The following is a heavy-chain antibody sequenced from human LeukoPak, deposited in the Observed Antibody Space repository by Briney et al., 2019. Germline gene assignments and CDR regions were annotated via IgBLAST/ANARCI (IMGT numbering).Heavy chain of an antibody. CDR2: IYYSGST. CDR3: ARHFPPGHWFGP. J-gene: IGHJ5*02. V-gene: IGHV4-39*01. CDR1: GGSISSYY. Sequence: SETLSLTCTVSGGSISSYYWSWIRQPPGKGLEWIGSIYYSGSTYYNPSLKSRVTISVDTSKNQFSLKLSSVTAADTAVYYCARHFPPGHWFGPWGQGTLVTVSS.